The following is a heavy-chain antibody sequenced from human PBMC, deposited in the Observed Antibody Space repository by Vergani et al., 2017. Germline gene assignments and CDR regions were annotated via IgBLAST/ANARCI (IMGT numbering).Heavy chain of an antibody. D-gene: IGHD3-10*01. CDR2: TYYRSKWYN. J-gene: IGHJ6*03. Sequence: QVQLQQSGPGLVKPSQTLSLTCAISGDSVSSNSAAWNWIRQSPSRGLEWLGRTYYRSKWYNDYAVSVKSRITINPDTSKNQFSLQLNSVTPEDTAVYYCARGTRNHMVRGVISSRCYYYYMDVWGKGTTVTVSS. CDR1: GDSVSSNSAA. V-gene: IGHV6-1*01. CDR3: ARGTRNHMVRGVISSRCYYYYMDV.